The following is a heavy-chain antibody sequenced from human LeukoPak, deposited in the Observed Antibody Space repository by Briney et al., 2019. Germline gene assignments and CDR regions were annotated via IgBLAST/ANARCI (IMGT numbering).Heavy chain of an antibody. CDR2: INNTGNAL. V-gene: IGHV3-48*01. Sequence: GGSLRLSCAASGFVFSSYTMNWVRQAPGKGLEWVSYINNTGNALNYADSVKGRFTISRDNAKNSLYLQMNSLRAEDSAVYYCARPAPGTYSTFDYWGPGTLVTVSS. CDR3: ARPAPGTYSTFDY. CDR1: GFVFSSYT. D-gene: IGHD6-13*01. J-gene: IGHJ4*02.